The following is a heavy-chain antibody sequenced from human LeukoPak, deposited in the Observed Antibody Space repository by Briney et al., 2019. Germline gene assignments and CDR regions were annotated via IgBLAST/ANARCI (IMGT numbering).Heavy chain of an antibody. V-gene: IGHV3-53*01. J-gene: IGHJ4*02. CDR2: IYSGGST. Sequence: GGSLRLSCAASGFTFSSYWMSWVRQAPGKGLEWVSVIYSGGSTYYADSVKGRFAISRDNSKNMVYLQMNSLRADDTAVYYCATEGEWGGGSYWGQGTLVTVSS. D-gene: IGHD1-26*01. CDR1: GFTFSSYW. CDR3: ATEGEWGGGSY.